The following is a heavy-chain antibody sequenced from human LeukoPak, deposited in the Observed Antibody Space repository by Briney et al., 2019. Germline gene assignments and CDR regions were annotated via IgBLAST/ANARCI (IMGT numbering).Heavy chain of an antibody. D-gene: IGHD5-24*01. J-gene: IGHJ4*02. CDR3: ARLSLRDGYSSY. CDR1: GGSISSSRHY. Sequence: SETLSLTCTVSGGSISSSRHYWGWIRQPPGKGLEWIGSIYYSGSTYYNPSLKSRVTISVDTSKNQFSLKLSSVTAADTAVYYCARLSLRDGYSSYWGQGTLVTVSS. CDR2: IYYSGST. V-gene: IGHV4-39*01.